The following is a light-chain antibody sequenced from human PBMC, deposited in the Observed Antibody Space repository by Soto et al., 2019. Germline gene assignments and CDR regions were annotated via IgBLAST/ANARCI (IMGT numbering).Light chain of an antibody. CDR3: QHYGSSLFT. CDR2: GAS. V-gene: IGKV3-20*01. Sequence: EIVMTQSPATLSVSPGERATLSCRASQSVSGNLAWYQQKPGQAPRLLIYGASTRANGIPDRFSGSGSGTDFTLTISRLEPEDFAVYYCQHYGSSLFTFGPGTKVDIK. J-gene: IGKJ3*01. CDR1: QSVSGN.